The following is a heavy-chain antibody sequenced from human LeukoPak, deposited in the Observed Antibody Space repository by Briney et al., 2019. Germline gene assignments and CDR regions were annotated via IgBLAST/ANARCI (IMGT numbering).Heavy chain of an antibody. Sequence: AGGSLRLSCAASGFTFSSYAMTWVRQAPGEGLQWVSDISGSGSSAYYADSVRGRFTISRDNSKNTLYLQMNSLRAEDTAVYYCVRDVPGRELRDAFDIWGQGTMVTVSS. CDR1: GFTFSSYA. V-gene: IGHV3-23*01. CDR2: ISGSGSSA. J-gene: IGHJ3*02. D-gene: IGHD1-26*01. CDR3: VRDVPGRELRDAFDI.